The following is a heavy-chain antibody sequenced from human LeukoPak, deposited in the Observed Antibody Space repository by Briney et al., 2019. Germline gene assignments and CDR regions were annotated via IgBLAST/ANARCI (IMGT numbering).Heavy chain of an antibody. J-gene: IGHJ4*02. CDR2: ISGSGTTT. D-gene: IGHD3-22*01. CDR3: AKDNYDSSGYYGY. Sequence: GGSLRLSCAASGFTFNNYAMTWVRQAPGRGLEWVSAISGSGTTTYYADSVKGRFTISRDNSKNTLYLQMNSLRAEDTAVYYCAKDNYDSSGYYGYWGQGTLVTVSS. CDR1: GFTFNNYA. V-gene: IGHV3-23*01.